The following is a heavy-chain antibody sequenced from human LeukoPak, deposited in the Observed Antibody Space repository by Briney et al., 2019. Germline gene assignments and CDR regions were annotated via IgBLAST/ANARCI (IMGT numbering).Heavy chain of an antibody. Sequence: SETLSLTCTVSGGSISSSSYYWGWIRQPPGKGLEWIGSIYYSGSTYYNPSLKSRVTISVDTSKNQFSLKLSSVTAADTAVYYCARRSSYDSSGYYYSPRFDYWGQGTLVTVSS. D-gene: IGHD3-22*01. V-gene: IGHV4-39*01. J-gene: IGHJ4*02. CDR2: IYYSGST. CDR1: GGSISSSSYY. CDR3: ARRSSYDSSGYYYSPRFDY.